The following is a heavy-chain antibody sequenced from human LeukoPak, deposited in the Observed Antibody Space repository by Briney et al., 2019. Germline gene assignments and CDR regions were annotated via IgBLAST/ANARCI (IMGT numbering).Heavy chain of an antibody. CDR2: ISSRGSTL. D-gene: IGHD3/OR15-3a*01. Sequence: GGSLRLSCAASGFTFSDYYMSWIREAPGKGLEWLSYISSRGSTLYYADSVKGRFTISSDNAENSLYLQMSSLRDEDTAVYHCARGKDWSYSFDYWGQGTLVTVSS. CDR1: GFTFSDYY. CDR3: ARGKDWSYSFDY. V-gene: IGHV3-11*01. J-gene: IGHJ4*02.